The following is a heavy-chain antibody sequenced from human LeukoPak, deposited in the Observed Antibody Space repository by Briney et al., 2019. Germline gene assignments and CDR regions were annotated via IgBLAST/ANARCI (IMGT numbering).Heavy chain of an antibody. CDR1: GFTFSSYA. CDR2: ISYDGSNK. CDR3: ERDTIAVAGGMDY. Sequence: GGSLRLSCAASGFTFSSYAMHWVRQAPGKGLEWVAVISYDGSNKYYADSVKGRFTISRDNSKNTLYLQMNSLRAEDTAVYYCERDTIAVAGGMDYWGQGTLVTVSS. J-gene: IGHJ4*02. V-gene: IGHV3-30-3*01. D-gene: IGHD6-19*01.